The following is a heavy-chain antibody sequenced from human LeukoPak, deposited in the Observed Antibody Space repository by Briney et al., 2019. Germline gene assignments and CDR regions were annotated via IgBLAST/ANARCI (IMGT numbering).Heavy chain of an antibody. CDR1: GYTFTGYY. CDR3: AREVEDYYDSSGCYFDY. D-gene: IGHD3-22*01. CDR2: INPNSGGT. J-gene: IGHJ4*02. Sequence: ASVKVSCQASGYTFTGYYMHWVRQAPGQGLEWMGWINPNSGGTDYAQKFQGRVNMTSDTVNSTAYMELSRLRSDDKAVYYCAREVEDYYDSSGCYFDYWGQGTLVTVSA. V-gene: IGHV1-2*02.